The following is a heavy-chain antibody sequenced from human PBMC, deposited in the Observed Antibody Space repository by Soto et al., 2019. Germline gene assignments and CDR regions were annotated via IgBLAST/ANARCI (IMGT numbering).Heavy chain of an antibody. Sequence: SETLSLTCTVSGGSISSGGYYWSWIRQPPGKGLEWIGEIYHSGSTNYNPSLKSRVTISVDKSKNQFSLKLSSVTAADTAVYYCARVQAYGDAFDYWGQGTLVTVSS. CDR2: IYHSGST. CDR3: ARVQAYGDAFDY. CDR1: GGSISSGGYY. J-gene: IGHJ4*02. D-gene: IGHD4-17*01. V-gene: IGHV4-39*07.